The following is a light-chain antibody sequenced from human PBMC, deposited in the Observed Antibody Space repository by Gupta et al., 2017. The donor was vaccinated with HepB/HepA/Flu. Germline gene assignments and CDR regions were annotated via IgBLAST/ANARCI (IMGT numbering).Light chain of an antibody. CDR3: GSYASSNNLV. V-gene: IGLV2-8*01. CDR2: EVS. J-gene: IGLJ2*01. Sequence: QSALPHPPSASGSPGQSVTIPCTGTSSDIGGYNFVSWYQQHPGKAPKLMVYEVSKGPSGVPVRSSGSKSGNTASLTVSGLEAEDEADYCCGSYASSNNLVFGGGTKLTVL. CDR1: SSDIGGYNF.